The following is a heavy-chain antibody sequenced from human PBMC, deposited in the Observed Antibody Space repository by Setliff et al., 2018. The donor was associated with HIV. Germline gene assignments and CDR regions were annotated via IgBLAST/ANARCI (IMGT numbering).Heavy chain of an antibody. CDR1: GFTFSSYA. Sequence: PGGSLRLSCAASGFTFSSYAMSWVRQAPGKGLEWVSVISGSGGTTYYADSVKGRFTISRGNSKNTVFLQMNSLKTEDTAVYFCTREKDSSGWYLNWFDPWGQGTLVTVSS. CDR2: ISGSGGTT. V-gene: IGHV3-23*01. D-gene: IGHD6-19*01. J-gene: IGHJ5*02. CDR3: TREKDSSGWYLNWFDP.